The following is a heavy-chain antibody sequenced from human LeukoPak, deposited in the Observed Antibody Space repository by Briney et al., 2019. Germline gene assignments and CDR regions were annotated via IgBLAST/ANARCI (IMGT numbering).Heavy chain of an antibody. J-gene: IGHJ4*02. Sequence: ASVKVSCKASGYTFTSYYMHWVRQAPGQGLEWMGIINPSGGSTSYAQKFQGRVTMTRNTSISTAYMELSSLRSEDTAVYYCARGTRITFGGVIVYYFDYWGQGTLVTVSS. CDR3: ARGTRITFGGVIVYYFDY. CDR1: GYTFTSYY. V-gene: IGHV1-46*01. D-gene: IGHD3-16*02. CDR2: INPSGGST.